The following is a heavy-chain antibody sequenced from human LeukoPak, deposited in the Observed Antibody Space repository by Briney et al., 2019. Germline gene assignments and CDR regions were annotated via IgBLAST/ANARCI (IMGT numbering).Heavy chain of an antibody. CDR3: VRAPAGLLNFEGDPWVF. CDR2: ISSSSNYI. CDR1: GFDFSSHS. J-gene: IGHJ4*02. D-gene: IGHD2-2*01. V-gene: IGHV3-21*01. Sequence: PGGSLRLSCAASGFDFSSHSMIWVRQAPGKGLEWVSYISSSSNYIHYADSLEGRVTISRDNAKKSLYLQMNSLRVEDTAVYYCVRAPAGLLNFEGDPWVFWGQGALVTVSS.